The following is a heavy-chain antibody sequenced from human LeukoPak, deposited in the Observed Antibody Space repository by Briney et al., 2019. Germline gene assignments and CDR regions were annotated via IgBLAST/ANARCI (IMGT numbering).Heavy chain of an antibody. Sequence: GESLKISCRGSGYSFTSYWIGWVRQMPGKGLEWMGIIYPGDSDNRYSPSFQGQVTISADKSISTAYLQWSSLKASDTAMYYCARAQTYDFWSGYYHYWGQGTLVTVSS. J-gene: IGHJ4*02. CDR3: ARAQTYDFWSGYYHY. CDR2: IYPGDSDN. V-gene: IGHV5-51*01. D-gene: IGHD3-3*01. CDR1: GYSFTSYW.